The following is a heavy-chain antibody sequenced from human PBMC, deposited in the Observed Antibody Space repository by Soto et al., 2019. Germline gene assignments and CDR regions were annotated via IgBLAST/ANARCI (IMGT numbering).Heavy chain of an antibody. CDR2: ISGSGGST. Sequence: HPGGPWDSSGAAPEFTFGSYAMSWVGQAPGKGLEWVSAISGSGGSTYYADSVKGRFTISRDNSKNTLYLQMNSLRAEDTAVYYCAKDNIVVVPAAIPFDYWGQGTLVTVS. D-gene: IGHD2-2*01. CDR3: AKDNIVVVPAAIPFDY. CDR1: EFTFGSYA. J-gene: IGHJ4*02. V-gene: IGHV3-23*01.